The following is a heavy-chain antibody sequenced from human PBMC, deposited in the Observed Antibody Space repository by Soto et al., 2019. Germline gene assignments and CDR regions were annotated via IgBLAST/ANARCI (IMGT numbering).Heavy chain of an antibody. V-gene: IGHV3-48*01. Sequence: EVQLVESGGGLVQSGGSLRLSCAASGFTFSSYSMNWVRQAPGKGLEWVSYISSSSSSIYYADSVKGRFTISRDSATNSLYLQVNSLRAEDTAVYYCARETRPRTFDIWGQGTMVTVSS. CDR2: ISSSSSSI. J-gene: IGHJ3*02. CDR3: ARETRPRTFDI. CDR1: GFTFSSYS.